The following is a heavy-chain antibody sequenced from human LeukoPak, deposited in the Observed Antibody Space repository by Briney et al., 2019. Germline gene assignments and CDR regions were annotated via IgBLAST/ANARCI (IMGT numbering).Heavy chain of an antibody. CDR1: GGSFSGYY. V-gene: IGHV4-34*01. J-gene: IGHJ5*02. CDR3: ARRRPLNWFDP. Sequence: SETLSLTCAVYGGSFSGYYWSWIRQPPGKGLEWIGEINHSGSTNYNPSLKSRVTISVDTSKNQFSLKLSSVTAADTAVHYCARRRPLNWFDPWGQGTLVTVSS. CDR2: INHSGST.